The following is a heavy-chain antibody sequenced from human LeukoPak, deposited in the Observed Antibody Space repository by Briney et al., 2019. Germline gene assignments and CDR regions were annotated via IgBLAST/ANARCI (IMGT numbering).Heavy chain of an antibody. J-gene: IGHJ4*02. CDR3: ARGLGEGYPDY. D-gene: IGHD5-24*01. CDR2: INQSRST. V-gene: IGHV4-34*01. Sequence: SETLSLTCAGQAGSFSGFFWTWMRQPPGKGPEWIVEINQSRSTNYNPSLKSRATITKHPSKNPFPLKLSPGTDAAAAVYCCARGLGEGYPDYWGQGTLVTVSS. CDR1: AGSFSGFF.